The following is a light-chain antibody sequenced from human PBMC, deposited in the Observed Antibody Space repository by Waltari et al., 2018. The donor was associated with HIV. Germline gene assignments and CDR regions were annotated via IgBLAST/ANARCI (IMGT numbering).Light chain of an antibody. CDR1: SSHVGGYNY. V-gene: IGLV2-11*01. CDR3: CSYAGSYTLYV. CDR2: DVS. Sequence: QSALTQPRSVSGSPGQSVTISCTGTSSHVGGYNYVSWYQQHPGKAPKLMIYDVSKRPSGVPDRFSGSKSGNTASLTISGLQAEDEADYYCCSYAGSYTLYVFGTGTKVTVL. J-gene: IGLJ1*01.